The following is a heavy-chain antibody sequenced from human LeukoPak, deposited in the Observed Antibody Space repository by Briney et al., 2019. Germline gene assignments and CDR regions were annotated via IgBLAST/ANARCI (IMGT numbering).Heavy chain of an antibody. CDR1: GYTFTNYY. Sequence: GASVKVSCKASGYTFTNYYMHWVRQAPGQGLEWMAIINPSGGTTTYAQKFQGRVTMTRDTSTSTVYMELSSLRSEDTAVYYCARSMVRAVWFDPWGQGTLVTVSS. CDR2: INPSGGTT. D-gene: IGHD3-10*01. V-gene: IGHV1-46*01. CDR3: ARSMVRAVWFDP. J-gene: IGHJ5*02.